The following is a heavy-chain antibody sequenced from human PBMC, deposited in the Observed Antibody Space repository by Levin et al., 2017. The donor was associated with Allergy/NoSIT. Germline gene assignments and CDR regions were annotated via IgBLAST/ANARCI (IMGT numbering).Heavy chain of an antibody. V-gene: IGHV3-49*04. D-gene: IGHD6-19*01. J-gene: IGHJ4*02. CDR2: IRSKDYGETT. CDR3: SNYAAGAWDN. CDR1: GFSLGGYA. Sequence: GGSLRLSCSASGFSLGGYAVTWVRQAPGKGLEWVGFIRSKDYGETTEYAASVKCRFALSRDDSNSIPYLHMNSLKTEATAVYYCSNYAAGAWDNWGQGTLVTVSS.